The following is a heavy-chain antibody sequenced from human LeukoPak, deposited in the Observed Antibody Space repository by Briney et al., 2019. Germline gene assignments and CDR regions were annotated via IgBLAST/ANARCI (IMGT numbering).Heavy chain of an antibody. Sequence: GGSLRLSCAASGFTFSSYSMNWVRQAPGKGLEWVSYISSSSSTIYYADSVRGRFTISRDNAKNSPFLQMNSLRAEGTAVYYCARAAVTSSYYYYYYMDVWGKGSTVTVSS. CDR3: ARAAVTSSYYYYYYMDV. CDR2: ISSSSSTI. V-gene: IGHV3-48*01. D-gene: IGHD2-21*02. CDR1: GFTFSSYS. J-gene: IGHJ6*03.